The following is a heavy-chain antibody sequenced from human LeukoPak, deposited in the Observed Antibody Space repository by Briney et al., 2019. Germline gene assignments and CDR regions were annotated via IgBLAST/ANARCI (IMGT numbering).Heavy chain of an antibody. CDR3: ARQQQLVTDY. V-gene: IGHV3-48*01. D-gene: IGHD6-13*01. CDR1: GFTFSSYS. CDR2: ISSSSTI. Sequence: GGSLRLSCAASGFTFSSYSMNWVRQAPGKGLEWVSYISSSSTIYYADSVKGRFTISRDNAKNSLYLQMNSLRAEDTAVYYCARQQQLVTDYWGQGTLVTVSS. J-gene: IGHJ4*02.